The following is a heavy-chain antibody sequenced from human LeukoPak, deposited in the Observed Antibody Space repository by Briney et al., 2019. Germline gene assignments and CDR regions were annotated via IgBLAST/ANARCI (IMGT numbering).Heavy chain of an antibody. CDR3: ARDLVGPGEVGPYYFDY. V-gene: IGHV3-21*01. CDR2: ITSSSSYI. Sequence: GGSLRLSCAASGFTFSSYSMDWVRQAPGKGLEWVSTITSSSSYIYYADSARGRFTISRDNAKNSLYLQMNSLRAEDTAVYYCARDLVGPGEVGPYYFDYWGQGTLVTVSS. CDR1: GFTFSSYS. D-gene: IGHD4-17*01. J-gene: IGHJ4*02.